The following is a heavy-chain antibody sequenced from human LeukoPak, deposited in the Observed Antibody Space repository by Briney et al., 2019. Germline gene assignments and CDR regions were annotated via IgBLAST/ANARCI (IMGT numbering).Heavy chain of an antibody. CDR2: ISYDGSNK. CDR1: GFTVSSNY. J-gene: IGHJ3*02. CDR3: ARDPERQQLAGAFDI. Sequence: GGSLRLSCAASGFTVSSNYMSWVRQAPGKGLEWVAVISYDGSNKYYADSVKGRFTISRDNSKNTLYLQMNSLRAEDTAVYYCARDPERQQLAGAFDIWGQGTMVTVSS. V-gene: IGHV3-30-3*01. D-gene: IGHD6-13*01.